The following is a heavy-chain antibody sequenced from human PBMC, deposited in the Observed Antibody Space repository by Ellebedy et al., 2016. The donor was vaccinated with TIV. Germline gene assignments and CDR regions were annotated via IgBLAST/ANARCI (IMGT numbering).Heavy chain of an antibody. D-gene: IGHD3-22*01. J-gene: IGHJ5*01. CDR1: GFRFAGHA. V-gene: IGHV3-23*01. CDR3: AKSAGDSSGWFVS. Sequence: GESLKISCAASGFRFAGHAMSWVRQVQGKGLEWVSSITGSGDKTYYRNSVRGRFSISRDNSRDTLYLDMNSLRGEDTALYSCAKSAGDSSGWFVSWGQGTVVIVSS. CDR2: ITGSGDKT.